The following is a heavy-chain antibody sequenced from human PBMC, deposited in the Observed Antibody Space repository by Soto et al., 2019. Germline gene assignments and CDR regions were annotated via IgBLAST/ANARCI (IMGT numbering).Heavy chain of an antibody. J-gene: IGHJ4*02. V-gene: IGHV1-2*02. CDR2: INPKSGGT. CDR3: ARAVLSRANFITGKLFEY. Sequence: ASVNVSCKTSGYSFTGYSVHWVRQAPGHGPEWMGWINPKSGGTKYAQKFQGRVTMTRDTSISTVFMELSRVTSDDTAVYYCARAVLSRANFITGKLFEYWGQGSLVTVS. D-gene: IGHD1-20*01. CDR1: GYSFTGYS.